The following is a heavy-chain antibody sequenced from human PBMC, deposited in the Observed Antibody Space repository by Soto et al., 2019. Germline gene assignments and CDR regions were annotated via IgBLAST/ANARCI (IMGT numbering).Heavy chain of an antibody. J-gene: IGHJ1*01. CDR2: ISYDGSNK. CDR1: GFTFSSYA. CDR3: AREDSYCSGGSCYLYFQH. V-gene: IGHV3-30-3*01. D-gene: IGHD2-15*01. Sequence: QPGGSLRLSCAASGFTFSSYAMHWVRQAPGKGLEWVAVISYDGSNKYYADSVKGRFTISRDNSKNTLYLQMNSLRAEDTAVYYCAREDSYCSGGSCYLYFQHWGQGTLVTVSS.